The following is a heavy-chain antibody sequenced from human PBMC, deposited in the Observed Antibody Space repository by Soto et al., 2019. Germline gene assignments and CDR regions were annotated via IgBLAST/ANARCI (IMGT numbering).Heavy chain of an antibody. D-gene: IGHD6-6*01. V-gene: IGHV4-30-4*01. Sequence: SETLSLTCTVSGGSISSGDYYWSWIRQPPGKGLEWIGYIYYSGSTYYNPSLKSRVTISVDTSKNQFSLKLSSVTAADTAVYYCARLAARPGESYYYSMDVWGQGTTVTVSS. J-gene: IGHJ6*02. CDR1: GGSISSGDYY. CDR2: IYYSGST. CDR3: ARLAARPGESYYYSMDV.